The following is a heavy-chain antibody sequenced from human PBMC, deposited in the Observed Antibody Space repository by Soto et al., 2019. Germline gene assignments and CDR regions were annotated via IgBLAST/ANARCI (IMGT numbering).Heavy chain of an antibody. CDR3: ARSPGYSSGWYNA. CDR1: GFTFNTYS. D-gene: IGHD6-19*01. J-gene: IGHJ5*02. CDR2: ISGSSSFI. V-gene: IGHV3-21*01. Sequence: EVQLVESGGGLVKPGGSLRLSCAASGFTFNTYSMNWVRQAPGKGLEWVSSISGSSSFIYFADSVKGRFTISRDNAKNSLYLQMNSLRAEDTAVYYCARSPGYSSGWYNAWGQGTLVTVSS.